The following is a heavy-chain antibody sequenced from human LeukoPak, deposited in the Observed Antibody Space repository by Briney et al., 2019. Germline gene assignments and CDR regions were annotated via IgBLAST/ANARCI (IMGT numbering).Heavy chain of an antibody. Sequence: GGSLRLSCAASGFTFSNYEMNWVRQAPGKGLEWVSYISSSGSSIYYADSVKGRFTTSRDNAKNSLYLQMNSLRAEDTAVYFCARDHYGSGSYYKVMSYWGQGTLVSVSS. CDR3: ARDHYGSGSYYKVMSY. CDR1: GFTFSNYE. D-gene: IGHD3-10*01. V-gene: IGHV3-48*03. J-gene: IGHJ4*02. CDR2: ISSSGSSI.